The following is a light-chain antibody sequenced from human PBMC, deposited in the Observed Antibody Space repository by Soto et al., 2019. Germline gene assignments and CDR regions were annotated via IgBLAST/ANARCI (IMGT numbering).Light chain of an antibody. CDR1: QSVLYSVNSKNY. CDR2: WAS. V-gene: IGKV4-1*01. Sequence: DIVMTQSPDSLAVSLGERATINCRSSQSVLYSVNSKNYLSWYQQKPGQPPKLLIYWASTRESGVPDRFSGRGSGTDFTLTISSLQAEDVAVYYCQHYYSDPPWTFGQGTKVEIK. J-gene: IGKJ1*01. CDR3: QHYYSDPPWT.